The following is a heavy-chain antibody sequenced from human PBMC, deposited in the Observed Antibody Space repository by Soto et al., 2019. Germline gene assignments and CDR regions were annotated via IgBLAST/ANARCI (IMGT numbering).Heavy chain of an antibody. CDR1: GGSISSGGYY. Sequence: PSETLSLTCTVSGGSISSGGYYWSWIRQHPGKGLEWIGYIYYSGSTYYNPSLKSRVTISVDTSKNQFSLKLSSVTAADTAVYYCASHNYFSSSGYNVVNWGQATLVAVP. D-gene: IGHD3-22*01. CDR2: IYYSGST. V-gene: IGHV4-31*03. J-gene: IGHJ4*02. CDR3: ASHNYFSSSGYNVVN.